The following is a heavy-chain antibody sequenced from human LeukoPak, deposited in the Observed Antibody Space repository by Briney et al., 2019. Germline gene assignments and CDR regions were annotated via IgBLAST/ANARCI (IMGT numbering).Heavy chain of an antibody. CDR1: GYTFTGYY. J-gene: IGHJ3*02. CDR2: IHPNSGAT. Sequence: ASVKVSCKASGYTFTGYYMHWVRQAPGQGLEWVGWIHPNSGATHYAQKFQGRLTMTRDTSISTVYMELTRLRSDDTAVYYCAGGSQPWAFDIWGQGTMVTVSS. D-gene: IGHD4-23*01. CDR3: AGGSQPWAFDI. V-gene: IGHV1-2*02.